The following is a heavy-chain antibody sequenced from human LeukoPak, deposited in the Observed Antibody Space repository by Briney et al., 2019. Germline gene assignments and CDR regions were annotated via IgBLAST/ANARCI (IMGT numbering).Heavy chain of an antibody. D-gene: IGHD2-2*01. J-gene: IGHJ5*02. Sequence: SETLSLTCAVYGGSFSGYYWSWIRQPPGKGLEWIGEINHSGSTNYNPSLKSRVTISVDTSKHQFSLKLSSVTAADTAVYYCAREVVVPAASGGWFDPWGKGTLVTVSS. V-gene: IGHV4-34*01. CDR3: AREVVVPAASGGWFDP. CDR2: INHSGST. CDR1: GGSFSGYY.